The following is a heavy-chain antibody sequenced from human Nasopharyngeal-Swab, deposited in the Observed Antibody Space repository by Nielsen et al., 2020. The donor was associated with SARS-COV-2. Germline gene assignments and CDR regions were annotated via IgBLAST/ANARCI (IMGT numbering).Heavy chain of an antibody. Sequence: GESLKISCAASGFTVSGNFMTWVRQAPGKGLEWVSVIYSAGQTNYADSVKGRFTISRDNSNNTLYLQMNSLRAEDTAVYYCARGVGVDDFWSGRFDYWGQGTLVTVSS. J-gene: IGHJ4*02. V-gene: IGHV3-53*01. CDR3: ARGVGVDDFWSGRFDY. CDR2: IYSAGQT. D-gene: IGHD3-3*01. CDR1: GFTVSGNF.